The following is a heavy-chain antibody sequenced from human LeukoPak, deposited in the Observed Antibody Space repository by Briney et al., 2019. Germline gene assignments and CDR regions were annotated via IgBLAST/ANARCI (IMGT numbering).Heavy chain of an antibody. V-gene: IGHV3-23*01. Sequence: SGGSLRLSCAASRFSFSSYAMSWVRQAPGKGLEWVSGISGSGDRTYYADAVKGRFTISRDNSKNTVYLQMDSLRAEDTAVYYCANSRGHGSGNLWGQGTLVTVSS. J-gene: IGHJ5*02. CDR2: ISGSGDRT. D-gene: IGHD3-10*01. CDR1: RFSFSSYA. CDR3: ANSRGHGSGNL.